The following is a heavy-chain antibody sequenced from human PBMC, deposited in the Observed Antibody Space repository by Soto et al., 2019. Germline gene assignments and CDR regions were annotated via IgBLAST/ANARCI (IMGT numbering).Heavy chain of an antibody. V-gene: IGHV4-34*01. D-gene: IGHD3-3*01. Sequence: ASETLSLTCAVYGGSFSGYYWSWIRQPPGKGLEWIGEINHSGSTNYNPSLKSRVTISVDTSKNQFSLKLSSVTAADTAVYYCARGVPRNQYYDFWSGTQGIDPWGQGTLVTVSS. CDR2: INHSGST. CDR3: ARGVPRNQYYDFWSGTQGIDP. CDR1: GGSFSGYY. J-gene: IGHJ5*02.